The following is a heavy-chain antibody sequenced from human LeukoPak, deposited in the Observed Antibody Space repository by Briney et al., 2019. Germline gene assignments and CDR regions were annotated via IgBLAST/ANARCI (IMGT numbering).Heavy chain of an antibody. V-gene: IGHV4-59*01. CDR2: IYYSWST. D-gene: IGHD4-17*01. CDR3: ARDRPSVNDYGDYPGAFDI. J-gene: IGHJ3*02. Sequence: SGTLSLTCAFSGGSISRYYWSWIRQPPRKGLEWSGFIYYSWSTNYNPSLKSRVTISVDTSKNQFSLKLSSVTAADTAVYYCARDRPSVNDYGDYPGAFDIWGQGTMVTVSS. CDR1: GGSISRYY.